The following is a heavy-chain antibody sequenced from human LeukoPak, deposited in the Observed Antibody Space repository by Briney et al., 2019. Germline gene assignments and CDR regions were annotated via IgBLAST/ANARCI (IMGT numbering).Heavy chain of an antibody. CDR1: GFTFSSYA. CDR3: AKGDYDLLTGYIDY. J-gene: IGHJ4*02. CDR2: ISGSGGST. V-gene: IGHV3-23*01. Sequence: PGGSLRLSCAASGFTFSSYAMSWVRQAPGKGLEWVSAISGSGGSTYYADSVKGRFTISRDNSKNTLYLQMNSLRAEDTAVYYCAKGDYDLLTGYIDYWGQGTLVTVSS. D-gene: IGHD3-9*01.